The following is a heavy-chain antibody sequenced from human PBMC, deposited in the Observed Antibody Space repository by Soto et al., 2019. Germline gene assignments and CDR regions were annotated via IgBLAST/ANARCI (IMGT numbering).Heavy chain of an antibody. D-gene: IGHD3-9*01. J-gene: IGHJ6*02. CDR3: AGAEILTGYYPGYYYYYGMDV. CDR1: GFTFSSYA. V-gene: IGHV3-30-3*01. CDR2: ISYDGSNK. Sequence: AGGSLRLSCAASGFTFSSYAMHWVRQAPGKGLEWVAVISYDGSNKYYADSVKGRFTISRDNSKNTLYLQMNSLRAEDTAVYYCAGAEILTGYYPGYYYYYGMDVWGQGTTVTVSS.